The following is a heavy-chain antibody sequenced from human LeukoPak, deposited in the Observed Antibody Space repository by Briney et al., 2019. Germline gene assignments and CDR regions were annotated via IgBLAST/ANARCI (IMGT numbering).Heavy chain of an antibody. J-gene: IGHJ4*02. D-gene: IGHD2-2*02. CDR2: ISSSSSTI. V-gene: IGHV3-48*04. Sequence: PGGSLRLSCAASGFTFSSYSMNWVRQAPGKGLEWVPYISSSSSTIYYADSVKGRFTISRDNAKNSLYLQMNSLRAEDTAVYYCARFILGCSSTSCYKDDYWGQGTLVTVSS. CDR1: GFTFSSYS. CDR3: ARFILGCSSTSCYKDDY.